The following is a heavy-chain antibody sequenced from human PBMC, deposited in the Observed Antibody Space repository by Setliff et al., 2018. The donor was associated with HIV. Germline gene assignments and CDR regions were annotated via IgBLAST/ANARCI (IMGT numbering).Heavy chain of an antibody. Sequence: SETLSLTCTVSGGSFSDYYRSWIRQPPGKGLEWIGYIYTSGSTNYNPSLKSRVTISVDTSKNPFSLKLRSVTAADTAMYYCAREHCSGGSCNGFDIWGQGTMVTVSS. CDR2: IYTSGST. D-gene: IGHD2-15*01. CDR1: GGSFSDYY. J-gene: IGHJ3*02. V-gene: IGHV4-4*09. CDR3: AREHCSGGSCNGFDI.